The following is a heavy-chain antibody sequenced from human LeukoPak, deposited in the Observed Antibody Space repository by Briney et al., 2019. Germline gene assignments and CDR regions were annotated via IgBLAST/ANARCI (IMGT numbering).Heavy chain of an antibody. CDR3: ARRIAAAGAGYNWFDP. V-gene: IGHV7-4-1*02. D-gene: IGHD6-13*01. Sequence: ASVKVSCKASGYTFTSYAMNWVRQAPGQGLEWMGWINTNTGNPTYAQGFTGRFVFSLDTSVSTAYLQISNLKAEDTAVYYCARRIAAAGAGYNWFDPWGQGTLVTVSS. CDR1: GYTFTSYA. CDR2: INTNTGNP. J-gene: IGHJ5*02.